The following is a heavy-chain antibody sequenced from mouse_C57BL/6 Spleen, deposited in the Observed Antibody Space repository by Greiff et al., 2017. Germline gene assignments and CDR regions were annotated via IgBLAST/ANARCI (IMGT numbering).Heavy chain of an antibody. V-gene: IGHV1-15*01. CDR1: GYTFTDYE. J-gene: IGHJ1*03. Sequence: VQLQQSGAELVRPGASVTLSCKASGYTFTDYEMHWVKQTPVHGLEWIGAIDPDTGGTDYNQKFKGKAILTADKSSSTAYMELRSLTSEDSAVYYCTRRDYYGSSFDVGGTGTTVTVSS. D-gene: IGHD1-1*01. CDR2: IDPDTGGT. CDR3: TRRDYYGSSFDV.